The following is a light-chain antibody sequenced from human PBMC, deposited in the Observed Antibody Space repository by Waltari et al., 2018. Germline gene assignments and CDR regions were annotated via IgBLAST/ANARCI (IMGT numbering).Light chain of an antibody. Sequence: SYELTQPPSASVSPGQTARLTCSGDNLGDKYACWYQQKPGQSPVLVIYQDSKRPSGIPERFSGSNSGNTATLTISGTQAMDEADYYCQAWDSSTVVFGGGTKLTVL. CDR2: QDS. CDR3: QAWDSSTVV. J-gene: IGLJ2*01. V-gene: IGLV3-1*01. CDR1: NLGDKY.